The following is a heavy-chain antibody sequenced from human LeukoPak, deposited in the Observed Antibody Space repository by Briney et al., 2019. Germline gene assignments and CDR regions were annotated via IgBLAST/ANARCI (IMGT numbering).Heavy chain of an antibody. CDR2: IYYSGST. Sequence: SETLSLTCTVSGGSISSSSYYWGWIRQPPGKGLEWIGSIYYSGSTYYNPSLKSRVTISVDTSKNQFSLKLSSVTAADTAVYYCARDLYDFWSGYYGVWGQGTLVTVSS. D-gene: IGHD3-3*01. J-gene: IGHJ4*02. CDR3: ARDLYDFWSGYYGV. CDR1: GGSISSSSYY. V-gene: IGHV4-39*07.